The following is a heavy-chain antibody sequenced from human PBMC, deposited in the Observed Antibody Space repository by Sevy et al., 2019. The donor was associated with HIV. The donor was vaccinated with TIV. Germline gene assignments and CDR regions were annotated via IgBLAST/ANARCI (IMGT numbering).Heavy chain of an antibody. CDR2: IRYSGNT. CDR3: AGMEVGGYDLLTGRSTGWFDP. Sequence: SETLSLTCTVSGASISSSGYYWGWIRQPPGKGLEWIASIRYSGNTFYNPSLKSRVTISADTSKNQFFLNLSSVPAPDTAVYYCAGMEVGGYDLLTGRSTGWFDPWGQGTLVTVSS. CDR1: GASISSSGYY. V-gene: IGHV4-39*01. D-gene: IGHD3-9*01. J-gene: IGHJ5*02.